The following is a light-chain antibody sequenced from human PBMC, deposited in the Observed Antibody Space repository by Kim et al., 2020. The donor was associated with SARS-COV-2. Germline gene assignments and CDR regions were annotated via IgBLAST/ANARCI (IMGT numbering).Light chain of an antibody. Sequence: VSPGQTASITCAGDRLGNKYVRWYQKKPGQSPVVVMYQDERRPSGIPERFSGSNSGNTATLTISGTQAMDEADYYCQVWESTTTVFGGGTQLTVL. J-gene: IGLJ2*01. CDR1: RLGNKY. V-gene: IGLV3-1*01. CDR2: QDE. CDR3: QVWESTTTV.